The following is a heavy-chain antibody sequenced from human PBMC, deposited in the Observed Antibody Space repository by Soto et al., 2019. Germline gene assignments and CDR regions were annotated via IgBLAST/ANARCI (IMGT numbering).Heavy chain of an antibody. V-gene: IGHV3-33*06. CDR1: GFNFRNYA. CDR2: IWSDGSEK. D-gene: IGHD3-9*01. CDR3: AKDARWLQYFFDY. J-gene: IGHJ4*02. Sequence: PGGSLRLSCAASGFNFRNYAMHWVRQAPGKGLEWVAVIWSDGSEKYYGASVKGRVTISRDNFKNTVSLQMNSLRVEDTAIYYCAKDARWLQYFFDYWGQGTLVTVSS.